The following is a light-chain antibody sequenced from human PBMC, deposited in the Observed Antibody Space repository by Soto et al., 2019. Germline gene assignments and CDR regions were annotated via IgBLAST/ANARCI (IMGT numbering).Light chain of an antibody. CDR1: SSDVGSYNL. J-gene: IGLJ1*01. CDR2: EGR. V-gene: IGLV2-23*01. CDR3: CSFAGSYTPFV. Sequence: QSALTQPASVSGSPGQSITISCTGTSSDVGSYNLVSWYQQHPGKAPKVIIYEGRKRPPGVSNRFSGSKSGNTASLTISGLQADDEADYHCCSFAGSYTPFVFGTGTKLTVL.